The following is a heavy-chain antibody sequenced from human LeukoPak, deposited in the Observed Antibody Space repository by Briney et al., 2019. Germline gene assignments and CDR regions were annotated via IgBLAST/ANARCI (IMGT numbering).Heavy chain of an antibody. V-gene: IGHV1-46*01. CDR3: ARCDYVWGNYRSRPILYFDK. CDR2: INPSGGST. J-gene: IGHJ4*02. Sequence: ASVKVSCKASGYTFTSYYMHWVRQAPGQGLEWMGIINPSGGSTSYAQKFQGRVTMTTDTSTSTAYMELRSLGSDDTAVYYCARCDYVWGNYRSRPILYFDKWGQGTLVTVSS. D-gene: IGHD3-16*02. CDR1: GYTFTSYY.